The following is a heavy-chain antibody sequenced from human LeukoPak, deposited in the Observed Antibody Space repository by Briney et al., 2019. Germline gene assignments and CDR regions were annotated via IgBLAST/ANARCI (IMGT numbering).Heavy chain of an antibody. CDR2: ILYDGSNK. CDR1: GFTFSSYG. Sequence: GGSLRLSCAASGFTFSSYGMHWVRQAPGKGLECVAFILYDGSNKYYADSVKGRFTISRDNAKNSLYLQMNSLRAEDTAVYYCARDVRAGNFDYWGQGTLVTVSS. D-gene: IGHD3-10*01. CDR3: ARDVRAGNFDY. J-gene: IGHJ4*02. V-gene: IGHV3-30*02.